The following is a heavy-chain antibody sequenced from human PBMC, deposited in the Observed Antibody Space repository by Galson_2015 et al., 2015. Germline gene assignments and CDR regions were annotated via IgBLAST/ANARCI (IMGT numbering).Heavy chain of an antibody. V-gene: IGHV3-7*03. CDR1: GFTFRNYW. CDR2: TKYDGSQT. Sequence: SLRLSCAASGFTFRNYWMVWVRQTPEKGLQWVAKTKYDGSQTFYVDSVKGRFTISRDNAENSLDLQMNSLRADDTAVYYCARDANRGGEFDYWGQGALVTVSS. J-gene: IGHJ4*02. D-gene: IGHD1-14*01. CDR3: ARDANRGGEFDY.